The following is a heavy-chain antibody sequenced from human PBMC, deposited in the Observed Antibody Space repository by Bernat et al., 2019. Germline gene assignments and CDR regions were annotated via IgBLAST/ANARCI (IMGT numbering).Heavy chain of an antibody. V-gene: IGHV2-5*02. CDR3: AHRTIAAAANWFDP. CDR1: GFSLSTSGVG. D-gene: IGHD6-13*01. CDR2: IYWDDDK. Sequence: QITLKESGPTLVKPTQTLTLTCTFSGFSLSTSGVGVGWIRQPPGKALGWLALIYWDDDKRYSPSLKSRLTITKDTSKNQVVLTMTNMDPVDTATYYCAHRTIAAAANWFDPWGQGTLVTVSS. J-gene: IGHJ5*02.